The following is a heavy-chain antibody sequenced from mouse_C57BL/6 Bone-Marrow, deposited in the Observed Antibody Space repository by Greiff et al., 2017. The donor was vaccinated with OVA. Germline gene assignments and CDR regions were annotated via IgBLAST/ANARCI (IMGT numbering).Heavy chain of an antibody. CDR2: ISYDGSN. CDR1: GYSITSGYY. CDR3: ARSLLRRVDY. V-gene: IGHV3-6*01. D-gene: IGHD1-1*01. Sequence: VQLKESGPGLVKPSQSLSLTCSVTGYSITSGYYWNWIRQFPGNKLEWMGYISYDGSNNYNPSLKNRISITRDTSKNQFFLKLNSVTTEDTATYYCARSLLRRVDYWGQGTTLTVSS. J-gene: IGHJ2*01.